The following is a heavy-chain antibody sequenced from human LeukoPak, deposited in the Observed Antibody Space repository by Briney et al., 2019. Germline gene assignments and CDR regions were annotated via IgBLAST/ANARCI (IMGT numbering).Heavy chain of an antibody. CDR1: GFNINKYA. CDR3: ASRIEAFDI. V-gene: IGHV3-23*01. J-gene: IGHJ3*02. CDR2: ISGSGSNL. Sequence: GGSLRLSCAASGFNINKYAMSWVRQTPGKGLEWVSAISGSGSNLYYADFVKGRFTISRDNSNNKVYLQMNSLRAEDTAIYYCASRIEAFDIWGQGTMVTVSS.